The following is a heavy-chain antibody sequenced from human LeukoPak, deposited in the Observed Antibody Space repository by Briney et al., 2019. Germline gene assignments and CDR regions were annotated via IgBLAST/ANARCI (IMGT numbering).Heavy chain of an antibody. J-gene: IGHJ4*02. D-gene: IGHD4-17*01. V-gene: IGHV3-30*18. CDR3: AKDRAPVTTTIDY. Sequence: GRSLRLSCAASGFTFSSYAMHWVRQAPGRGLEWVAVISYDGSNKYYADSVKGRFTISRDNSKNTLYLQMNSLRAEDTAVYYCAKDRAPVTTTIDYWGQGTLVTVSS. CDR2: ISYDGSNK. CDR1: GFTFSSYA.